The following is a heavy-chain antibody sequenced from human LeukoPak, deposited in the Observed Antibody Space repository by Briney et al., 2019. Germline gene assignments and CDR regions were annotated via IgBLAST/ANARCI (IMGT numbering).Heavy chain of an antibody. CDR3: ARGELLWFGESPQEYFDY. D-gene: IGHD3-10*01. V-gene: IGHV4-61*02. CDR1: GGSISSGSYY. Sequence: SETLSLTCTVSGGSISSGSYYWSWIRQPAGKGLEWIGRIYTSGSTNYNPSLKSRVTISVDTSKNQFSLKLSSVTAADTAVYYCARGELLWFGESPQEYFDYWGQGTLVTVSS. J-gene: IGHJ4*02. CDR2: IYTSGST.